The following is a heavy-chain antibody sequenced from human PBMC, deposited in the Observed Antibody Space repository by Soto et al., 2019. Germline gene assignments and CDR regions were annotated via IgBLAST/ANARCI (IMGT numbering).Heavy chain of an antibody. V-gene: IGHV1-69*08. CDR2: IIPILGIA. D-gene: IGHD1-1*01. J-gene: IGHJ3*02. CDR3: ARDSWKFDRGGAAFDI. Sequence: QVQLVQSGAEVKKPGSSVKVSCKASGGTFSSYTISWARQAPVQGLEWMGRIIPILGIANYAQKFQGRVTITADKSTSTAYMELSSLRSEDTAGYYCARDSWKFDRGGAAFDIWGQGTMVTVSS. CDR1: GGTFSSYT.